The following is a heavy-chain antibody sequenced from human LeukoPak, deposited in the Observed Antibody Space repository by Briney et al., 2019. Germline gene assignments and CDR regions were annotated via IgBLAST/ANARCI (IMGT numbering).Heavy chain of an antibody. J-gene: IGHJ6*02. V-gene: IGHV3-48*01. Sequence: GGSLRLSCAASGFTLSRDSMNWVRQAPGKGLEWISYISHDSGIRYYADSVRGRFTISRDNAKNSLYLQMHSLRAEDTAVYYCARDGATTYCGGDCYHSGGYGMDVWGQGTTVTVSS. CDR1: GFTLSRDS. CDR3: ARDGATTYCGGDCYHSGGYGMDV. CDR2: ISHDSGIR. D-gene: IGHD2-21*02.